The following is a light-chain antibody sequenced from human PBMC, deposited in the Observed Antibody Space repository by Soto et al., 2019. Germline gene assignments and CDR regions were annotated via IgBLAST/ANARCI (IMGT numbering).Light chain of an antibody. CDR3: AAWDDSLNGWV. J-gene: IGLJ3*02. CDR2: EVS. Sequence: QSALTQPASVSGSPGQSITISCTGTSSDVGGYIYVSWYRQHPGKAPKPIIYEVSNRPSGVPDRFSGSKSGTSASLAISGLQSEDEADYYCAAWDDSLNGWVFGGGTKLTVL. V-gene: IGLV2-14*01. CDR1: SSDVGGYIY.